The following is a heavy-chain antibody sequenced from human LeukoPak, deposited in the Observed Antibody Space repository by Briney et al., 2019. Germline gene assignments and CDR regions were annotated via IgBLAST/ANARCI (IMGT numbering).Heavy chain of an antibody. CDR2: INPNSGGT. CDR1: GYTFTGHY. D-gene: IGHD2-8*01. Sequence: ASVKVSCKASGYTFTGHYMHWVRQAPGQGLEWMGRINPNSGGTNYAQKFQGRVTMTRDTSISTAYMELSRLRSDDTAVYYCARMHRGYCTNGVCFRYFDYWGQGTLVTVSS. V-gene: IGHV1-2*06. J-gene: IGHJ4*02. CDR3: ARMHRGYCTNGVCFRYFDY.